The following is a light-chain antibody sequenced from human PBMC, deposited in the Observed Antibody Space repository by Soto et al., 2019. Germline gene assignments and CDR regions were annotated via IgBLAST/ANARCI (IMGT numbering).Light chain of an antibody. CDR1: QSVSSN. V-gene: IGKV3-15*01. Sequence: EIGMTQSPATLSVSPGERATLSCRASQSVSSNLAWYQQKPGQAPRLLIYGASTRATSIPARFSASGSGTEFTLTISSLQSEDFAVYYCQQYNNWPPWTFGQGTKVEIK. CDR3: QQYNNWPPWT. CDR2: GAS. J-gene: IGKJ1*01.